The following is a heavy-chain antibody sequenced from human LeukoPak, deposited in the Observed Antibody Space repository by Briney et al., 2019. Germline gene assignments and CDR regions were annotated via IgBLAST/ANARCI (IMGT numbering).Heavy chain of an antibody. V-gene: IGHV3-21*01. CDR1: GFTFSSYS. D-gene: IGHD3-22*01. CDR3: ARDFEMYDSSGYYWFDP. J-gene: IGHJ5*02. Sequence: GGSLRLSCAASGFTFSSYSMNWVRQAPGKGLEWVSSISSSSSYIYYADSVKGRFTISRDNAKNSLYLQMNSLRAEDTAVYYCARDFEMYDSSGYYWFDPWGQGTLVTVSS. CDR2: ISSSSSYI.